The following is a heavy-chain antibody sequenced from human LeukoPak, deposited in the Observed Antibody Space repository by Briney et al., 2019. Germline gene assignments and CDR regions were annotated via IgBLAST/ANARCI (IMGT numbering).Heavy chain of an antibody. CDR1: GFTFSSYG. D-gene: IGHD2-21*02. J-gene: IGHJ4*02. Sequence: PGGSLRLSCAASGFTFSSYGMHWVRQAPGKGLEWVAFIRYDGSNKYYADSVKGRFTISRDNSKNTLYLQMNSLRAEDTAVYYCAKEPTCGGDCYYFDYWGQGTLVTVSS. CDR2: IRYDGSNK. V-gene: IGHV3-30*02. CDR3: AKEPTCGGDCYYFDY.